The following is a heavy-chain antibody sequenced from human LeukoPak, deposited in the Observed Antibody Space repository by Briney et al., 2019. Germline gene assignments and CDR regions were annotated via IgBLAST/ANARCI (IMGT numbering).Heavy chain of an antibody. J-gene: IGHJ5*02. V-gene: IGHV4-4*07. CDR2: IYTGGST. CDR1: GGSISGYY. CDR3: AGTSIAVADH. D-gene: IGHD6-19*01. Sequence: SETLSLTCTVSGGSISGYYWSWIRQPAGKGLEWIGRIYTGGSTNYNPSLRSRVTMSVDTSKNQFSQKLSSVTAADTAVYYCAGTSIAVADHWGQGTLVTVSS.